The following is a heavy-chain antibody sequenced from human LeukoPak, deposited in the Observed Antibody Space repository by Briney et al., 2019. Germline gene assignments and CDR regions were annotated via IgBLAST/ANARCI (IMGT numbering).Heavy chain of an antibody. V-gene: IGHV1-69*13. CDR2: IIPIFGTA. CDR1: RYTFSNYD. CDR3: ARGGSAVGANDY. Sequence: SVKVSCKASRYTFSNYDINWVRQAPGQGLEWMGGIIPIFGTANYAQKFQGRVTITADESTSTAYMELSSLRSEDTAVYYCARGGSAVGANDYWGQGTLVTVSS. J-gene: IGHJ4*02. D-gene: IGHD1-26*01.